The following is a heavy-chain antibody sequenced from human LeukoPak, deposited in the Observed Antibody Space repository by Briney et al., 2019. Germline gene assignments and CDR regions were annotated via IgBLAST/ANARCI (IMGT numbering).Heavy chain of an antibody. CDR2: IRSKAYGGTT. V-gene: IGHV3-49*04. CDR3: TRFRLTIFGVVPFDY. CDR1: GFTFGDYA. J-gene: IGHJ4*02. Sequence: GGSLRLSCTASGFTFGDYAMSWVRQAPGKGLEWVGFIRSKAYGGTTEYAASVKGRFTISRDDSKSIAYLQMNSLKTEDTAVYYCTRFRLTIFGVVPFDYWGQGTLVTVSS. D-gene: IGHD3-3*01.